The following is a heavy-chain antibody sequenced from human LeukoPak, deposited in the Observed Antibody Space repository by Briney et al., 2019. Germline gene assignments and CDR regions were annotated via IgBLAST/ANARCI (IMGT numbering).Heavy chain of an antibody. J-gene: IGHJ4*02. CDR1: GGSISSYY. Sequence: SETLSLTCTVSGGSISSYYWSWIRQPPGKGLEWIGYIYYSGSTNYNPSLKSRVTISVDTSKNQFSLKLSSVTAADTAVYYCARHTRGIAVAGTMLHPFDYWGQGTLVTVSS. V-gene: IGHV4-59*08. CDR2: IYYSGST. CDR3: ARHTRGIAVAGTMLHPFDY. D-gene: IGHD6-19*01.